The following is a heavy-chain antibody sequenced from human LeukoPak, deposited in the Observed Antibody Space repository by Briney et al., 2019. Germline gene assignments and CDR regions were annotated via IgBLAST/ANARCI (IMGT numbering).Heavy chain of an antibody. J-gene: IGHJ6*03. D-gene: IGHD6-6*01. CDR1: GGSISSYY. CDR2: IYYSGST. V-gene: IGHV4-59*01. Sequence: SETLSLTCTVSGGSISSYYRSWIRQPPGKGLEWIGYIYYSGSTNYNPSLKSRVTISVDTSKNQFSLKLSSVTAADTAVYYCARDVWIAARFRYYYYMDVWGKGTTVTVSS. CDR3: ARDVWIAARFRYYYYMDV.